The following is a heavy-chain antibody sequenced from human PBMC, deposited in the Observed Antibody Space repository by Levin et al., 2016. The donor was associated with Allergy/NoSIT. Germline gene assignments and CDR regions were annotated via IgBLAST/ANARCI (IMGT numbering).Heavy chain of an antibody. D-gene: IGHD1-1*01. Sequence: GESLKISCEASGFIFSNYDMNWVRQRPGKGLEWVSTISIHGETTYYADSVRDRFTISRDNSKNTLYLQINSLRAEDTAMYYCAGTGYFLLWGQGTMVTVSS. J-gene: IGHJ3*01. V-gene: IGHV3-23*01. CDR3: AGTGYFLL. CDR1: GFIFSNYD. CDR2: ISIHGETT.